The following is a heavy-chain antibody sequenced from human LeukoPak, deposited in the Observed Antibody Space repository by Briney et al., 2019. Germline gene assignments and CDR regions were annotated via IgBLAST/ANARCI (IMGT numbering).Heavy chain of an antibody. CDR1: GGSFSGYY. V-gene: IGHV4-34*01. D-gene: IGHD5-12*01. Sequence: NTSETLSLTCAVYGGSFSGYYWSWIRQPPGKGLEWIGEINHSGSTNYNPSLKRRVTISVDTSKNQFSLKLSSVTAADTAVYYCARGDWLRLCDYWGQGTLVTVSS. CDR3: ARGDWLRLCDY. CDR2: INHSGST. J-gene: IGHJ4*02.